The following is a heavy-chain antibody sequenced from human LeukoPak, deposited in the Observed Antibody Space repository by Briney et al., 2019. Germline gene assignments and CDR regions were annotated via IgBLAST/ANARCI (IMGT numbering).Heavy chain of an antibody. CDR3: ARAPRIVGATTFFDY. V-gene: IGHV6-1*01. J-gene: IGHJ4*02. Sequence: PSQTLSLTCAISGDSVSSYSAAWNWIRQSPSRGLEWLGSTYYRSKWYNDYAVSVKSRITINPDTSKNQFSLQLNSVTPEDTAVYYCARAPRIVGATTFFDYWGQGTLVTVSS. CDR2: TYYRSKWYN. D-gene: IGHD1-26*01. CDR1: GDSVSSYSAA.